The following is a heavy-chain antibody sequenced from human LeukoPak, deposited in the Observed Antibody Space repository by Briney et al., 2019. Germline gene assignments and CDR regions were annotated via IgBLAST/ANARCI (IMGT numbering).Heavy chain of an antibody. CDR3: AKERKYPGIAVAGPNWFDP. Sequence: GGSLRLSCAASGFRFSDFTMTWVRQAPGKGPEWVSAIGGRGGSTYYADSLGGRFTISRDNSKDMVYLQMNSLRAEDTAVYYCAKERKYPGIAVAGPNWFDPWGQGTLVTVSS. CDR2: IGGRGGST. D-gene: IGHD6-19*01. CDR1: GFRFSDFT. J-gene: IGHJ5*02. V-gene: IGHV3-23*01.